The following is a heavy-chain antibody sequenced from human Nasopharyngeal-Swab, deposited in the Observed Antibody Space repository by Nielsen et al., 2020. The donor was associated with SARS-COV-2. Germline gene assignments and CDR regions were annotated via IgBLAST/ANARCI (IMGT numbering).Heavy chain of an antibody. V-gene: IGHV4-34*01. D-gene: IGHD2-15*01. CDR1: GGSVSDYH. CDR2: MKPSGIT. Sequence: SETLSLTCAVYGGSVSDYHWSWIRQPPGKGLEWIGEMKPSGITNYNPSLKSRVAISIDTSKNQFFLNLRSVTAADTAVYYCARRSSGGSRFDPWGQGTLVTVSS. J-gene: IGHJ5*02. CDR3: ARRSSGGSRFDP.